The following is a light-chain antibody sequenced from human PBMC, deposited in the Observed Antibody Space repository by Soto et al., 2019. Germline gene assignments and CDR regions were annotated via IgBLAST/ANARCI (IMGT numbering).Light chain of an antibody. J-gene: IGLJ3*02. Sequence: QSALTQPPFASGSPGQSVTISCTGTSSDVGGYNYVSWYQQHPGKAPKLIVYEVSRRPSGVPDRFSGSKSANTASLTVSGLQAEDEADYYCSSYAGNSNLVFGGGTKLTVL. CDR3: SSYAGNSNLV. CDR1: SSDVGGYNY. CDR2: EVS. V-gene: IGLV2-8*01.